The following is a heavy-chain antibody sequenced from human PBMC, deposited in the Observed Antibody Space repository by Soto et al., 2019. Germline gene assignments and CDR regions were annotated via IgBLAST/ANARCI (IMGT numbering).Heavy chain of an antibody. CDR3: ARVPSP. Sequence: QLQLQESGSGLVNPSQTLSLTCAVSGGSISSGGYSWSWIRQPPGKGLEWIGYIYHSGNTYYNPSLXSXXTISVARSKTQFSLKLSSVTAADTAVYYCARVPSPWGQGTLVTVSS. CDR1: GGSISSGGYS. V-gene: IGHV4-30-2*01. J-gene: IGHJ5*02. CDR2: IYHSGNT.